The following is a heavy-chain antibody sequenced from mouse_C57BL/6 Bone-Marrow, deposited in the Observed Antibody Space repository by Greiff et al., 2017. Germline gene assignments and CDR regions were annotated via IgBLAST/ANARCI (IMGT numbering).Heavy chain of an antibody. J-gene: IGHJ4*01. V-gene: IGHV5-12*01. Sequence: EVNVVESGGGLVQPGGSLKLSCAASGFTFSDYYMYWVRQTPEKRLEWVAYISNGGGSTYYPDTVKGRFTISRDNAKNTLYLQMSRLKSEDTAMYYCARHDYDRGYYAMDYWGQGTSVTVSS. D-gene: IGHD2-4*01. CDR2: ISNGGGST. CDR1: GFTFSDYY. CDR3: ARHDYDRGYYAMDY.